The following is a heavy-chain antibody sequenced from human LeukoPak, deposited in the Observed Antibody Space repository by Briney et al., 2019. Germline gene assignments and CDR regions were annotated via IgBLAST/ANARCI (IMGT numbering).Heavy chain of an antibody. CDR3: ARLGSSSWNWFDP. CDR1: GFNVGNNY. CDR2: LYSGGDT. D-gene: IGHD6-13*01. Sequence: GGSLRLSCAASGFNVGNNYMNWVRQAPGKGLEWVSILYSGGDTYYADSVKGRFTISRDNAKNTLYLQMNSLRVEDTAVYYCARLGSSSWNWFDPWGQGTLVTVSS. J-gene: IGHJ5*02. V-gene: IGHV3-53*01.